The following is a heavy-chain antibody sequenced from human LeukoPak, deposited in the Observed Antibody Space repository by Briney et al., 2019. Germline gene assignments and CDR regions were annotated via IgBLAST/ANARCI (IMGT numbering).Heavy chain of an antibody. CDR2: IYHSGST. CDR1: GGSISSGGYS. CDR3: ASSGYSGYDWSFGY. D-gene: IGHD5-12*01. J-gene: IGHJ4*02. Sequence: SETLSLTCAVSGGSISSGGYSWSWIRQPPGKGLEWIGYIYHSGSTYYNPSLKSRVTITVDRSKNQFSLKLSSVTAADTAVYYCASSGYSGYDWSFGYWGQGTLVTVSS. V-gene: IGHV4-30-2*01.